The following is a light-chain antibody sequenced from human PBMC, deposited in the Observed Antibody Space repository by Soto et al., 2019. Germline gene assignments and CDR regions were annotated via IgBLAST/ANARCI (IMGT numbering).Light chain of an antibody. V-gene: IGKV3-15*01. J-gene: IGKJ1*01. CDR2: GAS. Sequence: EIVVTPSPGPLAFSPGERATPSRRASQSIMFSLAWYQQKPGQAPRLLLSGASNRATGIPDRFSGSGSGTEFTLTISRLQSEDFAVYYCQQYNNWPPWTFGQGTKVDIK. CDR1: QSIMFS. CDR3: QQYNNWPPWT.